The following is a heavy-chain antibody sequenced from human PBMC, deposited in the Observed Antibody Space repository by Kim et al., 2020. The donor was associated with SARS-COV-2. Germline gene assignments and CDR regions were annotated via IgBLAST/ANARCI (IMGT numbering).Heavy chain of an antibody. J-gene: IGHJ3*01. D-gene: IGHD4-17*01. CDR2: ITYNGGIL. Sequence: GGSLRLSCVVSGFTFSNYEMNWFRQAPGKGLEWLSYITYNGGILFYADSVKGRFTTTRDNSKNSMYLQMNSLRAEDTAVYYCAREMVSTGGDACDAWGQGTMVTISS. V-gene: IGHV3-48*03. CDR1: GFTFSNYE. CDR3: AREMVSTGGDACDA.